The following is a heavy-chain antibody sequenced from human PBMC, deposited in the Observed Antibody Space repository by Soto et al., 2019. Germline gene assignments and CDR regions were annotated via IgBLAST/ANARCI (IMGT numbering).Heavy chain of an antibody. D-gene: IGHD1-26*01. CDR1: GFTFSSYG. CDR3: AREREGNWYFDL. Sequence: QVQLVESGGGVVQPGRSLRLSCAASGFTFSSYGMHWVRQAPGKGLEWVAVIWYDGSNKYYADSVKGRFTISRDNSKNTLYLQMNSLRAEDTAEYYCAREREGNWYFDLWGRGNLVTVSS. CDR2: IWYDGSNK. V-gene: IGHV3-33*01. J-gene: IGHJ2*01.